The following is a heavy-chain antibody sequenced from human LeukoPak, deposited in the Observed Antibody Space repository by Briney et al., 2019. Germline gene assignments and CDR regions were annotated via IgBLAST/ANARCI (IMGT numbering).Heavy chain of an antibody. J-gene: IGHJ5*02. V-gene: IGHV3-53*01. D-gene: IGHD3-22*01. CDR3: ARVGNYYDSSGYTWPWFDP. Sequence: GGSLRLSCAASGFTFSNAWMNRVRQAPGKGLEWVSVIYSGGSTYYADSVKGRFTISRDNSKNTLYLQMNSLRAEDTAVYYCARVGNYYDSSGYTWPWFDPWGQGTLVTVSS. CDR2: IYSGGST. CDR1: GFTFSNAW.